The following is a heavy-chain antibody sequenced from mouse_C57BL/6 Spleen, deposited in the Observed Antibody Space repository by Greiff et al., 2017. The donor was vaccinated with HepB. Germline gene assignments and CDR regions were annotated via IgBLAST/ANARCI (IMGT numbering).Heavy chain of an antibody. CDR1: GYTFTSYW. D-gene: IGHD1-1*01. CDR2: IDPSDSYT. J-gene: IGHJ2*01. Sequence: QVQLKQPGAELVMPGASVKLSCKASGYTFTSYWMHWVKQRPGQGLAWIGEIDPSDSYTNYNQKFKGKSTLTVDKSSSTAYRQLSSLTSEDSAVYYCARWGSSFDYGGQGTTLTVSS. V-gene: IGHV1-69*01. CDR3: ARWGSSFDY.